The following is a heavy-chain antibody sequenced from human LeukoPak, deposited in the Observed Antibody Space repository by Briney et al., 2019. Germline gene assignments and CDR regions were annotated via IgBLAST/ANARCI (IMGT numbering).Heavy chain of an antibody. CDR2: IYSSGST. Sequence: SETLSLTCTVSGGSISTYDWTWIRQPAGKGLEWIGRIYSSGSTNSNPSLKSRVTMSVDTSKNQFSLKLTSVTAADTAVYYCARLRLYSSSTFEYWGQGAQATVSS. CDR3: ARLRLYSSSTFEY. D-gene: IGHD3-16*01. V-gene: IGHV4-4*07. CDR1: GGSISTYD. J-gene: IGHJ4*02.